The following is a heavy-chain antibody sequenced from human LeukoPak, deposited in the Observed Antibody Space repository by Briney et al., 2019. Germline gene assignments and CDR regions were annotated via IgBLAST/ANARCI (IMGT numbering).Heavy chain of an antibody. CDR3: ARDDWYFDL. V-gene: IGHV4-61*02. J-gene: IGHJ2*01. Sequence: SETLSLTCTVSGGSISSGSYYWSWIRQPAGKGLEWIGRVYTSGSTNYNPSLKSRVTISVDTSKNQFSLKLSSVTAADTAVYYCARDDWYFDLWGRGTLVTFSS. CDR1: GGSISSGSYY. CDR2: VYTSGST.